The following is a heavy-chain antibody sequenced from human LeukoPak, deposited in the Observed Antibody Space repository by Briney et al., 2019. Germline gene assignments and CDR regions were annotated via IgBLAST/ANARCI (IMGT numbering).Heavy chain of an antibody. D-gene: IGHD1-1*01. CDR3: VKRWTGTTIGQQDY. CDR1: GFTFSSYG. Sequence: PGGSLRLSCAASGFTFSSYGMLWVRQAPGKVLEWVAVISYDGSNKYYADSVKGRFTISRDNSKNTLYLQMNSLRAEDMAVYYCVKRWTGTTIGQQDYWGQGTLVTVSS. V-gene: IGHV3-30*18. CDR2: ISYDGSNK. J-gene: IGHJ4*02.